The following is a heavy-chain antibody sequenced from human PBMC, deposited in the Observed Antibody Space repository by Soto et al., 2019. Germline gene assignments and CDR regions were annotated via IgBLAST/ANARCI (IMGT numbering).Heavy chain of an antibody. Sequence: PGGSLRLSCAASGFTFSSYEMNWVRQAPGKGLEWVSYISSSGSTIYYADSVKGRFTISRDNAKNSLYLQMNSLRAEDTAVYYCARVALSYGDPYYFDYWGQGTLVTVSS. CDR2: ISSSGSTI. CDR1: GFTFSSYE. D-gene: IGHD4-17*01. V-gene: IGHV3-48*03. J-gene: IGHJ4*02. CDR3: ARVALSYGDPYYFDY.